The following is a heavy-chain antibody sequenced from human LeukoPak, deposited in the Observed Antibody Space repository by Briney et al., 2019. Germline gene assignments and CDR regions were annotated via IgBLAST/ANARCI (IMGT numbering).Heavy chain of an antibody. V-gene: IGHV3-7*01. CDR3: ARPGGYTYGFFDY. CDR2: INQDTSEK. CDR1: GFIFSSYW. D-gene: IGHD5-18*01. J-gene: IGHJ4*02. Sequence: GGSLRLSCATSGFIFSSYWMGWVRQAPGKGLEWVAHINQDTSEKYYVDSVKGRFTISRDNAKNSLYLQMNSLRVEDTAVYYCARPGGYTYGFFDYWGQGTLVTVSS.